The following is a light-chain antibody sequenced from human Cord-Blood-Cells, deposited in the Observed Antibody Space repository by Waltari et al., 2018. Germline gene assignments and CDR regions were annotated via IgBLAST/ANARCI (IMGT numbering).Light chain of an antibody. J-gene: IGKJ2*03. V-gene: IGKV1-39*01. CDR2: AAS. Sequence: DIQMTQSPSSLSASVGDRVTITCRASQSISSYLNWYQLKPGKAPKLLIYAASSLQSGVPSRFSGSGSGTDFTLTISSLQPEDFATYYCQQSYSTLGFGQGTKLEIK. CDR3: QQSYSTLG. CDR1: QSISSY.